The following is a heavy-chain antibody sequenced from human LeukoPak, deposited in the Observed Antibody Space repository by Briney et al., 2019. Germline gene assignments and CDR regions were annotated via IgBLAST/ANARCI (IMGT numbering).Heavy chain of an antibody. J-gene: IGHJ4*02. V-gene: IGHV3-23*01. D-gene: IGHD1-26*01. CDR2: ISAGDGST. Sequence: GGSLRLSCTASGFTFSRFAMSWVRRAPGKGLEWVSGISAGDGSTHYADSVEGRFTVSRDNSKNILYLQMSSLRVDDAAIYFCAKDSGNYWGSFDFWGQGTPVTVSS. CDR1: GFTFSRFA. CDR3: AKDSGNYWGSFDF.